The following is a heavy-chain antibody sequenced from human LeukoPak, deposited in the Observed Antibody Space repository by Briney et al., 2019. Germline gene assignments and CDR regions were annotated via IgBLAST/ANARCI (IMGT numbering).Heavy chain of an antibody. CDR2: IRNKANNYAT. CDR1: GFTFSGSA. CDR3: AGDYDSWTGLNY. J-gene: IGHJ4*02. V-gene: IGHV3-73*01. D-gene: IGHD3-3*01. Sequence: PGGSLRLSCAASGFTFSGSAMHWVRQTPGKGLEWIGLIRNKANNYATPYAASLKGRFTISRDDSRDTAYLQVNSLKTEDTAVYYCAGDYDSWTGLNYWGQGTLVTVSP.